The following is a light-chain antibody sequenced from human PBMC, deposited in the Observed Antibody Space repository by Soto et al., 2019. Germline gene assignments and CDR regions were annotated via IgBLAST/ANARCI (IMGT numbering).Light chain of an antibody. Sequence: QSVLTQPPSASGSPGQSVTISCTGASSDVVGYNYVSWYQQRPGKAPKLLIYEVNKRPSGVPYRFSGFKSGNTASLTVSGLQAEDEADYYCSSFTASSTLVFGGRTQLTVL. J-gene: IGLJ2*01. CDR3: SSFTASSTLV. V-gene: IGLV2-8*01. CDR2: EVN. CDR1: SSDVVGYNY.